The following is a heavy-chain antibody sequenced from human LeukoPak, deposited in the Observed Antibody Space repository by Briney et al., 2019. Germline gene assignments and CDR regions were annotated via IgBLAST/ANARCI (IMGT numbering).Heavy chain of an antibody. J-gene: IGHJ3*02. V-gene: IGHV4-61*02. CDR2: ISSSGST. CDR1: GDSISSGDYY. CDR3: ARGPYSYDSSGAFDI. Sequence: RSSETLSLTCTVSGDSISSGDYYWRWIRQPAGKGLEWIGRISSSGSTNYNPSLESRVTISVDTSKNQFSLKLSSVTAADTAVYFCARGPYSYDSSGAFDIRGQGTMVTVSS. D-gene: IGHD3-22*01.